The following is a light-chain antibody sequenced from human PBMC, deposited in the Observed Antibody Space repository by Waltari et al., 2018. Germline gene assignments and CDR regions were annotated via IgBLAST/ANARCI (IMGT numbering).Light chain of an antibody. CDR1: SSNIGRNY. CDR2: NND. Sequence: QPVLTLPPSASGTPGQAVSISCSGSSSNIGRNYVYWYQQLPGTAPKLLIYNNDQRPSEVPHRFFGSKSDTSASLVISGLRSEDEGHYNCAAWDNSLSVWVFGGGTKLT. J-gene: IGLJ3*02. V-gene: IGLV1-47*01. CDR3: AAWDNSLSVWV.